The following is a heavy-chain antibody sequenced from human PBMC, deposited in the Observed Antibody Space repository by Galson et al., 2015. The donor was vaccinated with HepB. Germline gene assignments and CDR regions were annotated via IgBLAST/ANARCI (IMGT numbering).Heavy chain of an antibody. Sequence: SLRLSCAASGFTFADYAMSWFRQAPGKGLEWVGFIRSKRKGGTAENAASVRGRFTISRDDSKSIVYLQMNSLKIEDTAVYFCTRDPGRIATSFHYYYMDVWGKGTTVTVSS. V-gene: IGHV3-49*03. CDR3: TRDPGRIATSFHYYYMDV. CDR2: IRSKRKGGTA. CDR1: GFTFADYA. J-gene: IGHJ6*03. D-gene: IGHD6-13*01.